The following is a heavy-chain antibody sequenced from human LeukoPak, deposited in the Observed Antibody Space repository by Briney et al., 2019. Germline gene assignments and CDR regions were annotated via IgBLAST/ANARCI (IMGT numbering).Heavy chain of an antibody. Sequence: GGSLRLSCAATGLSVSSNFMSWVRQAPGKGLEWVSVIYGGGSTYYADSVKGRFTISRDTPKNTLYLQMNSLRVEDTAVYYCAKWVYCSGGSCYSEVGATEGGFDYWGQGTLVTVSS. CDR3: AKWVYCSGGSCYSEVGATEGGFDY. V-gene: IGHV3-53*01. D-gene: IGHD2-15*01. CDR1: GLSVSSNF. CDR2: IYGGGST. J-gene: IGHJ4*02.